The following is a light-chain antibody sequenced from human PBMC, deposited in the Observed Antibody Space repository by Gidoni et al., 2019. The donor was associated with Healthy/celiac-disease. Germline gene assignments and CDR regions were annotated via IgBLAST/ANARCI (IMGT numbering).Light chain of an antibody. J-gene: IGKJ2*01. CDR2: GAS. CDR1: QSVSSN. Sequence: EIVMTQSPATLSVSPGERATLSCRASQSVSSNLAWYQQKPGQAPRLLIYGASTRATGIPARFSGSGSGTEFTLTISSLQSEDFAVYYCQQYNNWPPWYTFGRGPSWRSN. V-gene: IGKV3-15*01. CDR3: QQYNNWPPWYT.